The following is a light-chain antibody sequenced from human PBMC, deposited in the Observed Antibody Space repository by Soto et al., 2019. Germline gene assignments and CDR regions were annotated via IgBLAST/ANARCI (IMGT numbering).Light chain of an antibody. CDR2: ASS. CDR3: QQLNTFPTT. J-gene: IGKJ5*01. V-gene: IGKV1-9*01. CDR1: QGISSY. Sequence: DIQLTQSPSFLSASVGDRVTITCRASQGISSYLAWYQQTPGKAPKLLIYASSTLQSDVPSRFTGSGSGTEFTLTISNLQPEDFATYFCQQLNTFPTTFGQGTRL.